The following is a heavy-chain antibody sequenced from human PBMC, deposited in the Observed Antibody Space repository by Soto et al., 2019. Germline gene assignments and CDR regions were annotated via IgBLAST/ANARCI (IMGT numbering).Heavy chain of an antibody. V-gene: IGHV3-30-3*01. J-gene: IGHJ5*02. CDR2: ISYDGSNK. CDR3: VRETYNFFGPDKWFDP. Sequence: QVQLVESGGGVVQPGRSLRLSCAASGFTFSNHAMHWVRQAPGKGLEWVALISYDGSNKYYADSVKGRFTISRDNSKDTLYLLMSRLSAEDTAVYFCVRETYNFFGPDKWFDPWGQGTQVTVSS. CDR1: GFTFSNHA. D-gene: IGHD1-20*01.